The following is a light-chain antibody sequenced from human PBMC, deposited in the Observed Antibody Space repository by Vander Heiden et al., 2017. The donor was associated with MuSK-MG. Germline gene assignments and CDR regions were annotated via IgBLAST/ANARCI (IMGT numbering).Light chain of an antibody. V-gene: IGLV3-19*01. Sequence: SSELTQDPAVSVALGQTVRITCQGDSLRSYYASWYQQKPGQAPVLVIYGKNNRPSGIPDRFSGSSSGNTDYLTITGAQAEDGADYYCNSRDSSGNQLVFGGGTKL. CDR3: NSRDSSGNQLV. CDR1: SLRSYY. J-gene: IGLJ2*01. CDR2: GKN.